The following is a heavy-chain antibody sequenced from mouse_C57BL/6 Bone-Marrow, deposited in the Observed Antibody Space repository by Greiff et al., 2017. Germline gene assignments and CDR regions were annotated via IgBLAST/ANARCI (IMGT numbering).Heavy chain of an antibody. CDR2: INPNNGGT. V-gene: IGHV1-18*01. CDR3: ARDGRYWYFDV. J-gene: IGHJ1*03. CDR1: GYTFTDYN. Sequence: VQLQQSGPELVKPGASVKIPCTASGYTFTDYNMDWVKQSHGKSLEWMGDINPNNGGTIYNQKFKGKATLTVDTSSSTAYMELRSLTSEDTAVYYCARDGRYWYFDVWGTGTTVTVSS. D-gene: IGHD1-2*01.